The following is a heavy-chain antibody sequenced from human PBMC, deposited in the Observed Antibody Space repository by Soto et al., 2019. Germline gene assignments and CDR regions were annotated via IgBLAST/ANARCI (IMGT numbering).Heavy chain of an antibody. V-gene: IGHV3-21*01. D-gene: IGHD6-13*01. J-gene: IGHJ4*02. CDR1: GFTFSSYS. CDR3: AIDLRGSHDRSSSYMNYFDY. Sequence: GGSLSPSCAASGFTFSSYSMNWVRQAPGKGLEWVSSIRSSSSYLYYADSVKGRFTISRDNAKNSLYLQMNSLKVEDTAVYYWAIDLRGSHDRSSSYMNYFDYWGQGALVTVSS. CDR2: IRSSSSYL.